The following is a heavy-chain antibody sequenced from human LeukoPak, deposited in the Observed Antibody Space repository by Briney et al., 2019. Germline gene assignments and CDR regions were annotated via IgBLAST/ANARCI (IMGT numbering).Heavy chain of an antibody. V-gene: IGHV4-59*08. J-gene: IGHJ6*03. D-gene: IGHD4-11*01. CDR2: IYYSGST. Sequence: SETLSLTCTVSGGSTSSYYWSWIRQPPGKGLEWIGYIYYSGSTNYNPSLKSRVTISVDTSKNQFSLKLSSVTAADTAVYYCARRDPSNYYYYYMDVWGKGTTVTVSS. CDR1: GGSTSSYY. CDR3: ARRDPSNYYYYYMDV.